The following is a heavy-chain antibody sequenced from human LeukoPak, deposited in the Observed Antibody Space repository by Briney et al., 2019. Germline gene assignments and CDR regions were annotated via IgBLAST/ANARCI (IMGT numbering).Heavy chain of an antibody. Sequence: GGTLRLSCSASGVSVDSSYMSWVRQAPGKGLEWVSVIYSNGKEYYAESAKGRFTISRDISKNSLDLQMNRLRVEDTAVYYCARDSSTNGIDSWGQGTLVIVSS. J-gene: IGHJ5*01. CDR2: IYSNGKE. CDR1: GVSVDSSY. D-gene: IGHD2-8*01. V-gene: IGHV3-53*01. CDR3: ARDSSTNGIDS.